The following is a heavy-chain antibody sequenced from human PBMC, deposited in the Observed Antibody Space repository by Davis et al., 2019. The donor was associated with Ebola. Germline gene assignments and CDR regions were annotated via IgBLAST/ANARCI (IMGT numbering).Heavy chain of an antibody. CDR3: ARNRVFWSALDQ. CDR1: GIIFSTYV. J-gene: IGHJ4*02. V-gene: IGHV3-23*01. Sequence: GESLKISCAVSGIIFSTYVMSWVRQAPGKGLEWVSSITASGAYTYYADSVKGRFTISRDNAKNSLFLQINSLRAKDTAMYYCARNRVFWSALDQWGQGTLVTVSS. D-gene: IGHD3-3*01. CDR2: ITASGAYT.